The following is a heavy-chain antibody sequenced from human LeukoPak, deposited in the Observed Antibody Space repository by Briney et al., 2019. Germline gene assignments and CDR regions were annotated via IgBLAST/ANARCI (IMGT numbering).Heavy chain of an antibody. CDR2: MNPNSGNT. CDR1: GYTFTGYY. Sequence: AXGYTFTGYYMHWVRQAPGQGLEWMGWMNPNSGNTGYAQKFQGRVTITRNTSISTAYMELSSLRSEDTAVYYCAXADYYDSSGYDYWGQGTLVTVSS. CDR3: AXADYYDSSGYDY. D-gene: IGHD3-22*01. V-gene: IGHV1-8*03. J-gene: IGHJ4*02.